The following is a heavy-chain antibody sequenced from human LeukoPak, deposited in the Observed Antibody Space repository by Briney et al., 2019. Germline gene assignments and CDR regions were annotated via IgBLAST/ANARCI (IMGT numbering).Heavy chain of an antibody. CDR3: ARERDPTVTTFSYYMDV. J-gene: IGHJ6*03. Sequence: GASVKVPCKASGGTFSSYAISWVRQAPGQGLEWMGGIIPIFGTANYAQKFQGRVTITADESTSTAYMELSSLRSEDTAVYYCARERDPTVTTFSYYMDVWGKGTTVTVSS. CDR1: GGTFSSYA. D-gene: IGHD4-11*01. V-gene: IGHV1-69*01. CDR2: IIPIFGTA.